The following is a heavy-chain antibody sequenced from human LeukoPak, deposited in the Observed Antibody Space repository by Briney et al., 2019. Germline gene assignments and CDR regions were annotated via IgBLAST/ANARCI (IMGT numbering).Heavy chain of an antibody. J-gene: IGHJ6*02. CDR3: AREAQVGATLYYYYGMDV. V-gene: IGHV3-30*04. D-gene: IGHD1-26*01. Sequence: GGSLRLSCAASGFTFSSYATHWVRQAPGKGLEWVAVISYDGSNKYYADSVKGRFTISRDNSKNTLYLQMNSLRAEDTAVYYCAREAQVGATLYYYYGMDVWGQGTTVTVSS. CDR1: GFTFSSYA. CDR2: ISYDGSNK.